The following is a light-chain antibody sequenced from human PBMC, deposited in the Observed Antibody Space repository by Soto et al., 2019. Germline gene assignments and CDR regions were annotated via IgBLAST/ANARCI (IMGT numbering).Light chain of an antibody. CDR2: DAS. V-gene: IGKV1-5*01. Sequence: DIQMTQSPSTLSASIGGRLTITCRASQSISSWLAWYQQKPGKAPKLLIYDASNLESGVPSRFSGSGSGTEFTLTISSLQPEDFATYYCQQFNNYPLTFGGGTKWIS. CDR3: QQFNNYPLT. CDR1: QSISSW. J-gene: IGKJ4*01.